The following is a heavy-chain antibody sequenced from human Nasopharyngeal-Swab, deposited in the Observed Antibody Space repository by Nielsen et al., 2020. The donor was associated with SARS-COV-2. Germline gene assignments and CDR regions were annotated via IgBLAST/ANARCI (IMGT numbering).Heavy chain of an antibody. CDR2: IYYSGST. CDR3: ARDTNYYGSGGSLDY. J-gene: IGHJ4*02. V-gene: IGHV4-31*02. Sequence: CPAPGKGLEWVGYIYYSGSTYYNPSLKSRVTISVDTSKNQFSLRLSSVTAADTAVYYCARDTNYYGSGGSLDYWGQGTLVTVSS. D-gene: IGHD3-10*01.